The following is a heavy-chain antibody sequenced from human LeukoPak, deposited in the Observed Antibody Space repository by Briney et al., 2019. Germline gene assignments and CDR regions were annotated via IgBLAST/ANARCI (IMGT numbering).Heavy chain of an antibody. D-gene: IGHD6-19*01. V-gene: IGHV4-59*11. Sequence: PSETLSLTCTVSGGSISSHYWSWNRQPPGKGLEWIGYIYYSGSTNYNPSLKSRVTISVHTSKNQFSLKLSSVTAADTAVYYCARGGRVCRGRYYFDYWGQGTLVTVSS. J-gene: IGHJ4*02. CDR2: IYYSGST. CDR3: ARGGRVCRGRYYFDY. CDR1: GGSISSHY.